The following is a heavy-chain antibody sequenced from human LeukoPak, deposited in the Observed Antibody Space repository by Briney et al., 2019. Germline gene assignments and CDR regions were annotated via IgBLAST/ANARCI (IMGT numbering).Heavy chain of an antibody. D-gene: IGHD4-17*01. J-gene: IGHJ1*01. V-gene: IGHV4-59*01. Sequence: PSETLSLTCTVSGXSISTYYWSWIRQSPGKGLEWIGYIHNSGSTNYNPSLKSRVTISVDTSKNQFSLKLSSVTAADTAVYYCASALTTLEYFQHWGRGTLVTVSS. CDR3: ASALTTLEYFQH. CDR2: IHNSGST. CDR1: GXSISTYY.